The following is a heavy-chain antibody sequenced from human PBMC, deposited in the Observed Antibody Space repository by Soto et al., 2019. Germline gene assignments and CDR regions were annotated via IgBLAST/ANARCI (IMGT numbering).Heavy chain of an antibody. V-gene: IGHV3-15*01. CDR3: TTGYYYDSSGYYYGSAFDI. J-gene: IGHJ3*02. D-gene: IGHD3-22*01. CDR1: GFTFGNAW. CDR2: IKSKTDGGTT. Sequence: GGSLRLSCAASGFTFGNAWMIWVRQAPGKGLEWVGRIKSKTDGGTTDYAAPVKGRFTISRDDSKNTLYLQMNSLKTEDTAVYYCTTGYYYDSSGYYYGSAFDIWGQGTMVTVSS.